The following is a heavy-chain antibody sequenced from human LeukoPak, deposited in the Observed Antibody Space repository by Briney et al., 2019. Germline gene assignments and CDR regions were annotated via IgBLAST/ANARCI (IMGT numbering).Heavy chain of an antibody. J-gene: IGHJ3*02. CDR1: GFTFSSYS. D-gene: IGHD6-6*01. V-gene: IGHV3-21*01. Sequence: TGGSLRLSCAASGFTFSSYSMNWVRQAPGKGLEWVSSISSSSSYIYYADSVKGRFTISRDNAQNSLFLQMNSLRAEDTAVYYCARGPKSIASRPGTFDIWGPGTMVTVSS. CDR3: ARGPKSIASRPGTFDI. CDR2: ISSSSSYI.